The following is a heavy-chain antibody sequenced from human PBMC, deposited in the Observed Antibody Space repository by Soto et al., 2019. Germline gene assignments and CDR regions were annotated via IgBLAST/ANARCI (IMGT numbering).Heavy chain of an antibody. D-gene: IGHD3-3*01. J-gene: IGHJ4*02. CDR1: GFTFSSYG. CDR3: AKVLHKKFLEWLTLGDSGDY. V-gene: IGHV3-30*18. CDR2: ISYDGSNK. Sequence: GGSLRLSCAASGFTFSSYGMHWVRQAPGKGLEWVAVISYDGSNKYYADSVKGRFTISRDNSKNTLYLQMNSLRAEDTAVYYCAKVLHKKFLEWLTLGDSGDYWGQGTLVTVSS.